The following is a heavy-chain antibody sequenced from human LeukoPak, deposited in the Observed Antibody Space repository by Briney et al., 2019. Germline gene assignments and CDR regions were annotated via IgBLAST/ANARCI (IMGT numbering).Heavy chain of an antibody. CDR3: ESLPSGYSSGWLSATSYYYYYMDV. CDR1: GGSISSSSYY. V-gene: IGHV4-39*01. J-gene: IGHJ6*03. CDR2: IYYSGST. D-gene: IGHD6-19*01. Sequence: SETLSLTCTVSGGSISSSSYYWGWIRQPPGKGLEWIGSIYYSGSTYYNPSLKSRVTISVDTSKNQFSLKLSSVTAAGTAVYYCESLPSGYSSGWLSATSYYYYYMDVWGKGTTVTVSS.